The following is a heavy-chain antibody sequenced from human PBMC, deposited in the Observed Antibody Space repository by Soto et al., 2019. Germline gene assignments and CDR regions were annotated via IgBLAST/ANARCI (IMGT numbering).Heavy chain of an antibody. D-gene: IGHD3-16*01. CDR1: GFTFSSYS. Sequence: GGSLRLSCAASGFTFSSYSMNWVRQAPGKGLEWVSSISSSSSYIYYADSVKGRFTISRDNAKNSLYLQMNSLRAEDTAVYYFARDQGLWGEQRGYYYYGMDVWGQGTTVTVSS. V-gene: IGHV3-21*01. CDR3: ARDQGLWGEQRGYYYYGMDV. J-gene: IGHJ6*02. CDR2: ISSSSSYI.